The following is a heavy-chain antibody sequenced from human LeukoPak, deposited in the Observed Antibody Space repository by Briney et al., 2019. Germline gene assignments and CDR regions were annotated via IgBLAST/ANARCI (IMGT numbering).Heavy chain of an antibody. V-gene: IGHV4-59*01. CDR2: IYYSGST. CDR3: ARARRGPLEY. J-gene: IGHJ4*02. Sequence: SETLSLTCTVSGGSISSYYWSWIRQPPGKGLEWIGYIYYSGSTNYDPSLKSRVTISVDTSKNQFSLKLSSVTAADTAVYYCARARRGPLEYWGQGTLVTVSS. CDR1: GGSISSYY.